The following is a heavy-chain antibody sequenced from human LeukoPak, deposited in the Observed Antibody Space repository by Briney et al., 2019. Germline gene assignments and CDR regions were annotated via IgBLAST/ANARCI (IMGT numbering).Heavy chain of an antibody. V-gene: IGHV3-30-3*01. Sequence: GGSLRLSCAASGFTFSSYAMHWVRQAPGKGLEWVAVISYDGSNKYYADSVKGRFTISRDNSKNTLYLQMNSLRAEDTAVYYCAREPSYCGGDCSYFGYWGQGTLVTVSS. J-gene: IGHJ4*02. CDR2: ISYDGSNK. D-gene: IGHD2-21*02. CDR3: AREPSYCGGDCSYFGY. CDR1: GFTFSSYA.